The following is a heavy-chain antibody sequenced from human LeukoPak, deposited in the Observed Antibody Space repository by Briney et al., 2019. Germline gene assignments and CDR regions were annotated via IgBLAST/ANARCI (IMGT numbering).Heavy chain of an antibody. CDR1: GFTFSSHA. J-gene: IGHJ6*04. D-gene: IGHD2-2*01. V-gene: IGHV3-30*04. CDR2: ISYDGSNK. Sequence: GGSLRLSCAASGFTFSSHAMHWVRQAPGKGLEWVAVISYDGSNKYYADSVKGRFTISRDNSKNTLYLQMNSLRAEDTAAYYCARDLSSTSRGLGDYYYYGMDVWGKGTTVTVSS. CDR3: ARDLSSTSRGLGDYYYYGMDV.